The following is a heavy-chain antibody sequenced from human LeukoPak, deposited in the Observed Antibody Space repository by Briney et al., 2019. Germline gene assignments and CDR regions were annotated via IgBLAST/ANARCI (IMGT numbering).Heavy chain of an antibody. CDR3: ARGLGGTGAYYFDY. CDR1: GGSISSYY. Sequence: SETLSLTCTVSGGSISSYYWSWIRQPPGKGLEWIGYIYYSGSTNYNPSLKSRVTISVDTTKNQFSLKLSSVTAADTAVYYCARGLGGTGAYYFDYWGQGTLVTVSS. J-gene: IGHJ4*02. CDR2: IYYSGST. D-gene: IGHD1-1*01. V-gene: IGHV4-59*01.